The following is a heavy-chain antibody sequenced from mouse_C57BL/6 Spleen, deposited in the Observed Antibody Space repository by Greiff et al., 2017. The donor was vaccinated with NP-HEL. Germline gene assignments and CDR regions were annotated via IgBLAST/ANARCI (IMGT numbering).Heavy chain of an antibody. CDR2: ISSGGSYT. D-gene: IGHD2-4*01. J-gene: IGHJ4*01. CDR1: GFTFSSYG. Sequence: DVKLVESGGDLVKPGGSLKLSCAASGFTFSSYGMSWVRQTPDKRLEWVATISSGGSYTYYLDSVKGRFTISRDNAKNTLYLQMSSLKSEDTAMYYCARISTMITTDAMDYWGQGTSVTVSS. V-gene: IGHV5-6*02. CDR3: ARISTMITTDAMDY.